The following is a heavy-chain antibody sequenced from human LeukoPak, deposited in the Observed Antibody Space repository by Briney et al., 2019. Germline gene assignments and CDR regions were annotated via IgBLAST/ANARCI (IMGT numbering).Heavy chain of an antibody. J-gene: IGHJ3*02. CDR2: IRYDGSNK. D-gene: IGHD5-12*01. CDR1: GFTFSSYG. Sequence: GGSLRLSCAASGFTFSSYGMHWVRQAPGKGLEWVAFIRYDGSNKYYADSMKGRFTISRDNSKNTLYLQMNSLRVEDTAVYYCARVIVATNTFDAFDIWGQGTMVTVSS. CDR3: ARVIVATNTFDAFDI. V-gene: IGHV3-30*02.